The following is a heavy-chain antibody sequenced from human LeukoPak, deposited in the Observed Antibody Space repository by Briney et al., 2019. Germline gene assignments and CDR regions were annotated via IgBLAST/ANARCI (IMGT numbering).Heavy chain of an antibody. CDR2: INHSGST. CDR1: GGSFSGYY. Sequence: LETLSLTCAVYGGSFSGYYWSWIRQPPGKGLEWIGEINHSGSTNYNPSLKSRVTISVDTSKNQFSLKLSSVTAADTAVYYCARGPHGYSSSWYRPSYNWFDPWGQGTLVTVSS. D-gene: IGHD6-13*01. CDR3: ARGPHGYSSSWYRPSYNWFDP. J-gene: IGHJ5*02. V-gene: IGHV4-34*01.